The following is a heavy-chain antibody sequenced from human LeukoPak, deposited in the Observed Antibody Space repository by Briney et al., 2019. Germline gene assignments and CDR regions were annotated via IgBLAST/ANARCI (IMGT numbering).Heavy chain of an antibody. V-gene: IGHV3-23*01. CDR1: GFAFSSYA. Sequence: GGSLRLSCTASGFAFSSYAMSWVRQAPGVGLEWVSAIDGGGGSTWHADSVKGRFTISRDNSKNTLYMQMNSLRAEDTAVYYCTKGDYHAYWGQGTLATVSS. CDR3: TKGDYHAY. CDR2: IDGGGGST. J-gene: IGHJ4*02.